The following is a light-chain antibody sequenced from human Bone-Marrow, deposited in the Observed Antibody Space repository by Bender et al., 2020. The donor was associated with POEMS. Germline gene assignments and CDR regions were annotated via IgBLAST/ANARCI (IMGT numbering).Light chain of an antibody. J-gene: IGLJ3*02. CDR3: EPWDGYTRV. CDR1: SGHSTYT. V-gene: IGLV4-60*03. Sequence: QPVLTQSSSASASLGSSVRLTCTLSSGHSTYTIAWHHQQPGKAPRYLMKLEGSGDYNKGSGVPDRFSGSSSGADRYLTISNLQSEDEADYYCEPWDGYTRVFGGGTKVTVL. CDR2: LEGSGDY.